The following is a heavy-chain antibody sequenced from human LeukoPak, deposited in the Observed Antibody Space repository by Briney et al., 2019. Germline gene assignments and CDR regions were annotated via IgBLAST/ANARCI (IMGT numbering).Heavy chain of an antibody. D-gene: IGHD6-19*01. J-gene: IGHJ4*02. CDR3: AMTGYSSGWRLDY. CDR1: GYSFTSYW. CDR2: IYPGDSAA. Sequence: PGESLKISCKGSGYSFTSYWLGWVRQMPGKGPEWMGIIYPGDSAARYSPSVQGQVTISADKSIRTAYLQWSSLKASDTAIYYCAMTGYSSGWRLDYWGQGTLVIVSS. V-gene: IGHV5-51*01.